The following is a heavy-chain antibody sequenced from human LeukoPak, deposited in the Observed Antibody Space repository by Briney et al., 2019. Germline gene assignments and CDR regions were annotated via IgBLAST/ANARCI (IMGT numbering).Heavy chain of an antibody. J-gene: IGHJ4*02. Sequence: GASVKVSCKASGGTFSNYAISWVRQAPGQGLEWMGGIIPIFGTANYAQKFQGRVTITADRSTSPAYMKLSSRRSEDTAIYYCARDTAVQSAFDYWGQGTLVTVSS. CDR3: ARDTAVQSAFDY. D-gene: IGHD1-1*01. CDR2: IIPIFGTA. V-gene: IGHV1-69*06. CDR1: GGTFSNYA.